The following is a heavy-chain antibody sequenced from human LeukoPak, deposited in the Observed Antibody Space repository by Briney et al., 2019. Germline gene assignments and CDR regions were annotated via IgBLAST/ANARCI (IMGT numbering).Heavy chain of an antibody. CDR3: ALASPPNYYFDY. D-gene: IGHD1-1*01. Sequence: SVKVSCKASGGTFSSYAISWVRQAPGQGLEWMGGIIPIFGTANYAQKFQGRVTITADESTSTAYMELSSLRSEGTAVYYCALASPPNYYFDYWGQGTLVTVSS. V-gene: IGHV1-69*13. J-gene: IGHJ4*02. CDR1: GGTFSSYA. CDR2: IIPIFGTA.